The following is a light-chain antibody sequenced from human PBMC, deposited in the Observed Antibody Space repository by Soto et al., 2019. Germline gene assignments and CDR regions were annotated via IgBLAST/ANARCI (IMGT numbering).Light chain of an antibody. Sequence: QSVLTQPPSASGTPGQRVTISCSGSRSSIGSNYVYWHQQVPGTAPKLLIYRNHQRPSGVPDRFSGSESGTSASLAISGLRSEDEADYYCAAWDDSLSGVVFGGGSKLTVL. V-gene: IGLV1-47*01. CDR1: RSSIGSNY. CDR2: RNH. CDR3: AAWDDSLSGVV. J-gene: IGLJ2*01.